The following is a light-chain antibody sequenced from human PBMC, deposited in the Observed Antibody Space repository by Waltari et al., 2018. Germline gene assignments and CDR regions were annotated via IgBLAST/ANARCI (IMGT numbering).Light chain of an antibody. J-gene: IGLJ2*01. V-gene: IGLV2-14*03. CDR1: SSDVGGSKY. CDR2: DVT. CDR3: ISYTSSSTFVV. Sequence: QSALTQPASVSGSPGQSITISCPGTSSDVGGSKYVPWYQQHPGKAPRLMIYDVTKRPSGVSNRLSGSKSGNTASLTISGLQAEDEADYYCISYTSSSTFVVFGGGTKLTVL.